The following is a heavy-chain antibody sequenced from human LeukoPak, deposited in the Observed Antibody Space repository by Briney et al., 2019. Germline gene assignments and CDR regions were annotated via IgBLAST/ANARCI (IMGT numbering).Heavy chain of an antibody. D-gene: IGHD3-10*01. J-gene: IGHJ5*02. CDR3: ARDRGSNWFDP. Sequence: GGSLRLSCVASGFTFSSYGIHWVRQAPGKGLEWVAFIRYDGSDKYYADSVKGRFTISRDTSKKTLYLQMNSLRVEDTAVYYCARDRGSNWFDPWGQGTLVTVSS. CDR2: IRYDGSDK. CDR1: GFTFSSYG. V-gene: IGHV3-30*02.